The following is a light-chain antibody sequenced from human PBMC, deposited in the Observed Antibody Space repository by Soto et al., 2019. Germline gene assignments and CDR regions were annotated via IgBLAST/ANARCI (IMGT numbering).Light chain of an antibody. CDR2: DAS. V-gene: IGKV3-11*01. Sequence: EIVLTQSPATLSLSPGERATLSCRASQTISSYLAWYQQKPGQAPRLLIYDASNRAAGIPARFSAFGSGTDFTLPISSLEPEDLAIYYCQQRSNWPLTFGGGTKVEIK. J-gene: IGKJ4*01. CDR1: QTISSY. CDR3: QQRSNWPLT.